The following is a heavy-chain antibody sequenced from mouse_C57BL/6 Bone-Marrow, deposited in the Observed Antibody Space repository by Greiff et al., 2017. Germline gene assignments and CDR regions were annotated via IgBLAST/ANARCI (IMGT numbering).Heavy chain of an antibody. J-gene: IGHJ3*01. CDR2: IDPSDSYT. Sequence: QVQLQQPGAELVRPGTSVKLSCKASGYTFTSYWMHWVKQRPGQGLEWIGAIDPSDSYTNYNQKFKGKATLTVDTYSRTAYLQLRSLPSEASAVYYCAGDFDGYCGTDYCAYWGQGTMVTVSA. V-gene: IGHV1-59*01. CDR1: GYTFTSYW. CDR3: AGDFDGYCGTDYCAY. D-gene: IGHD2-3*01.